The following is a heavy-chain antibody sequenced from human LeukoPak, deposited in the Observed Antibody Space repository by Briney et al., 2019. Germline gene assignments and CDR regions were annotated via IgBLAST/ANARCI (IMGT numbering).Heavy chain of an antibody. CDR1: GGAIISDNFY. CDR2: INYSGTT. Sequence: SETVSLTCTVSGGAIISDNFYWGWVRQPPGKGLEWVGSINYSGTTYYNPSLRSRLSISVDTSRTQFFLRLNSVTAADTAVYYCGRLFDSWGEGILVTVSS. CDR3: GRLFDS. J-gene: IGHJ4*02. V-gene: IGHV4-39*01.